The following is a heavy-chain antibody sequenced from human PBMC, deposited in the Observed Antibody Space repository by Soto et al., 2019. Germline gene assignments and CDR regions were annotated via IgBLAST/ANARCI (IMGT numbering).Heavy chain of an antibody. D-gene: IGHD3-10*01. Sequence: GGSLRLSCAASGFTFSSYAMSWVRQAPGKGLEWVSAISGSGGSTYYADSVKGRFTISRDNAKNSLYLQMNSLRAEDTALYYCARAGSHSTLFDYWGQGTLVTVSS. V-gene: IGHV3-23*01. CDR1: GFTFSSYA. J-gene: IGHJ4*02. CDR2: ISGSGGST. CDR3: ARAGSHSTLFDY.